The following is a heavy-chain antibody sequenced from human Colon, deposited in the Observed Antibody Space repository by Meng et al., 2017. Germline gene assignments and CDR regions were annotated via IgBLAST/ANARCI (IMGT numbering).Heavy chain of an antibody. CDR3: ARVIYASGNMAHLDC. CDR1: GDSIRSSNW. Sequence: VQLQESGPELVKPSGTLSLTCAVSGDSIRSSNWWSWVRQPPGRGLEWIGEIYHSGSTNYNPSLKNRLSLTVDKSKNQFSLTLHSVTAADTAVYYCARVIYASGNMAHLDCWGQGTLVTVSS. V-gene: IGHV4-4*02. D-gene: IGHD3-10*01. J-gene: IGHJ4*02. CDR2: IYHSGST.